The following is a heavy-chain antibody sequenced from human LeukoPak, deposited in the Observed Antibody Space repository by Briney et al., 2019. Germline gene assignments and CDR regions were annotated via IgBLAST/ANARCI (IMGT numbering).Heavy chain of an antibody. CDR1: GYTFTSYG. D-gene: IGHD4-17*01. CDR3: ARDNDYGDYGVYYYYYYYMDV. Sequence: GASVKVSCKASGYTFTSYGISWVRQAPGQGLEWMGWISAYNGNTNYAQKLQGRVTMTTDTSTSTAYMDLRSLRSDDTAVYYCARDNDYGDYGVYYYYYYYMDVWGKGTTVTVSS. V-gene: IGHV1-18*01. CDR2: ISAYNGNT. J-gene: IGHJ6*03.